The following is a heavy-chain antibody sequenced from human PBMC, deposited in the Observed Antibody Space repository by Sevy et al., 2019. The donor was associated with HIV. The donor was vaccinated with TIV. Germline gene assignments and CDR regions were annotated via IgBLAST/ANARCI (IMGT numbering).Heavy chain of an antibody. V-gene: IGHV3-21*01. CDR1: GFTFSSYS. J-gene: IGHJ6*02. D-gene: IGHD2-15*01. Sequence: GGSLRLSCAASGFTFSSYSMNWVRQAPGKGLEWVSSISSSSSYIYYADSVKGRFTISRDKAKNSLYLQMTSLRAEDTAVYYCARVKGCSGGSCYLLNPLYHPRLYGMDVWGQGTTVTVSS. CDR3: ARVKGCSGGSCYLLNPLYHPRLYGMDV. CDR2: ISSSSSYI.